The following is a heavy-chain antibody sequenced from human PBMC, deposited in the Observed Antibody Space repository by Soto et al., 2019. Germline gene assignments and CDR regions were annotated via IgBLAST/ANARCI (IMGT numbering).Heavy chain of an antibody. D-gene: IGHD3-3*01. CDR1: GFTFSTYA. CDR3: ALSGRGAFDY. Sequence: QVQLVESGGGVVQPGRSLRVSCAASGFTFSTYAMNWVRQAPGKGLEWVATISYHGDYKYYADSVKGRFTISRDNSKNTLYLQMNDLRGDDTAIYYCALSGRGAFDYWGQGTRVTVSS. CDR2: ISYHGDYK. J-gene: IGHJ4*02. V-gene: IGHV3-30-3*01.